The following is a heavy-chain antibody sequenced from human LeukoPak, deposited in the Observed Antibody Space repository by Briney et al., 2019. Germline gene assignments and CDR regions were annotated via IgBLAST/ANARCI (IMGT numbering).Heavy chain of an antibody. CDR3: TSLDAGIAGGY. J-gene: IGHJ4*02. V-gene: IGHV3-15*01. D-gene: IGHD1-20*01. CDR1: GFTFSNAW. CDR2: IKSKTDGGTT. Sequence: GGSLRLSCAASGFTFSNAWMSWVRQAPGKGLEWVGRIKSKTDGGTTDYAAPVKGRFTISRDDSKNTAYLQMNSLKTEDTAVYYCTSLDAGIAGGYWGQGTLVTVSS.